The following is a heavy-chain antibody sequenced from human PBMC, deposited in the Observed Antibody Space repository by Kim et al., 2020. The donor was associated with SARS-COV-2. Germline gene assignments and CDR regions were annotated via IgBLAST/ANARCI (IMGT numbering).Heavy chain of an antibody. J-gene: IGHJ6*01. V-gene: IGHV4-39*01. D-gene: IGHD1-26*01. CDR1: GGSISSSSYY. CDR3: ARRAPSDSGSYYGRYY. Sequence: SETLSLTCTVSGGSISSSSYYWGWIRQPPGKGLEWIGSIYYSGSTYYNPSLKSRVTISVDTSKNQFSLKLSSVTAADTAVYYCARRAPSDSGSYYGRYY. CDR2: IYYSGST.